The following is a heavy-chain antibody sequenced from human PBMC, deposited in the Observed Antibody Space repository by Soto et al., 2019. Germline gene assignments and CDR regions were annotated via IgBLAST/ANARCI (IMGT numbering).Heavy chain of an antibody. V-gene: IGHV3-49*03. J-gene: IGHJ5*02. CDR3: TRAATPTTVKGRFDP. D-gene: IGHD4-17*01. Sequence: GGSLRLSCTASGFTFVDYAMSWFRQAPGKGLEWVGFIRRKANAGTSEYAASVKGRFTISREDSKSIAYLQMSSLKAEDTAVYYCTRAATPTTVKGRFDPWGQGTLVTVSS. CDR1: GFTFVDYA. CDR2: IRRKANAGTS.